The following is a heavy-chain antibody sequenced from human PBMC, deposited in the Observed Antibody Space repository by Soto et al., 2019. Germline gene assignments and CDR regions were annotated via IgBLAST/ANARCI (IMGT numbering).Heavy chain of an antibody. Sequence: ASVKVSCKASGYTFTSYGISWVRQAPGQGLEWMGWISAYNGNTNYAQKLQGRVTMTTDTSTSTAYMELRSLRSDDTAVYYCASELLWFGDYAIDIWGQGIMVTVSS. CDR2: ISAYNGNT. V-gene: IGHV1-18*01. CDR3: ASELLWFGDYAIDI. D-gene: IGHD3-10*01. J-gene: IGHJ3*02. CDR1: GYTFTSYG.